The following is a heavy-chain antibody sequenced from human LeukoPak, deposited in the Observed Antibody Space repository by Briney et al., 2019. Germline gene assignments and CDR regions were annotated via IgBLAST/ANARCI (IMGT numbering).Heavy chain of an antibody. CDR1: GYTFTNYG. V-gene: IGHV1-18*01. D-gene: IGHD2/OR15-2a*01. Sequence: ASVKVSCKASGYTFTNYGISWVRQAPGQGIEGMGWISAYNGNRNYAQKLQGRVTMTTDTSTSTAYMELRSLRSDDTAVYYCARDPGNSPSPAWFDPWGQGTLVTVSS. CDR2: ISAYNGNR. CDR3: ARDPGNSPSPAWFDP. J-gene: IGHJ5*02.